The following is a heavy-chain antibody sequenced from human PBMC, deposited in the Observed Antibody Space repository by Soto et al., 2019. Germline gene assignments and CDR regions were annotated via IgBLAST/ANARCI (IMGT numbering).Heavy chain of an antibody. D-gene: IGHD3-3*01. CDR1: GYTFTSYD. J-gene: IGHJ6*02. CDR2: MNPNSGNT. Sequence: ASVKVSCKASGYTFTSYDINWVRQATGQGLEWMGGMNPNSGNTGYAQKFQGRVTMTRNTSISTAYMELSNLRSEDTAVYYCAIGGVDTIFGVDYYYGMDVWGQGTTVNVSS. CDR3: AIGGVDTIFGVDYYYGMDV. V-gene: IGHV1-8*01.